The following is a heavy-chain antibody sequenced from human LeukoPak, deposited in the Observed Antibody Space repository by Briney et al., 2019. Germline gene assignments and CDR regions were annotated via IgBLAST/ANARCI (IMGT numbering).Heavy chain of an antibody. J-gene: IGHJ6*02. CDR2: ISSSSSYT. D-gene: IGHD4-17*01. V-gene: IGHV3-11*06. CDR3: ARNFYGPYYYYGMDV. CDR1: GFTFSDYY. Sequence: PGGSLRLSCAASGFTFSDYYMSWIRQAPGKGLEWVSYISSSSSYTNYADSVKGRFTISRDNAKNSLYLQMNSLRAEDTAVYYCARNFYGPYYYYGMDVWGQGTTVTVSS.